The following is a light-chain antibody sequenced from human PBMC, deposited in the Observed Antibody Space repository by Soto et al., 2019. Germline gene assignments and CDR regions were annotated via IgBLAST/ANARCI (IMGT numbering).Light chain of an antibody. J-gene: IGLJ2*01. Sequence: QSALTQPASVSGSPGQSITISCTGTSSDVGGYNYVSWYQQHPGKAPKLMIYDVSNRPSGVSNRFSGSKSGNTASLTISGLHAEDEADYYCSSYTCSSTYVVFGGGTQLTVL. V-gene: IGLV2-14*01. CDR3: SSYTCSSTYVV. CDR2: DVS. CDR1: SSDVGGYNY.